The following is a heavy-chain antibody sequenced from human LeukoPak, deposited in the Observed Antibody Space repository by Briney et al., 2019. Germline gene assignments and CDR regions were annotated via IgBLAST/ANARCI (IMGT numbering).Heavy chain of an antibody. Sequence: GGSLRLSCAASGFTFSSYAMSWVRQAPGRGLEWVSAISPDKTYYADSVKGRLTISRDNYKNTVDLHMSSPRAEDTAIYYCVKEHVDRAFTRSFEIWGQGTVVTVSS. CDR3: VKEHVDRAFTRSFEI. CDR1: GFTFSSYA. J-gene: IGHJ3*02. D-gene: IGHD3-10*01. CDR2: ISPDKT. V-gene: IGHV3-23*01.